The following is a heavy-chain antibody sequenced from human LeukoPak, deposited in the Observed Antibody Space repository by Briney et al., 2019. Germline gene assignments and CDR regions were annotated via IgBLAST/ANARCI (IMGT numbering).Heavy chain of an antibody. Sequence: GGSLRLSCAASGFTFSSYAMHWVRQAPAKGLEWVAVISYDGSNKYYTDSVKGRFSISRDNSKNTLYLQMNSLRAEDTAVYYCAKDPGYCSGGSCYYFDYWGQGTLVTVSS. D-gene: IGHD2-15*01. V-gene: IGHV3-30*18. CDR3: AKDPGYCSGGSCYYFDY. J-gene: IGHJ4*02. CDR1: GFTFSSYA. CDR2: ISYDGSNK.